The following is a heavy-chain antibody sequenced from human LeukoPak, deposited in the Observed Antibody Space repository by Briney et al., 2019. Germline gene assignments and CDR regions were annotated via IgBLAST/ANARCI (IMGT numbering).Heavy chain of an antibody. CDR2: IYYSGTT. CDR3: ARQYYSSGPPRVLDY. D-gene: IGHD3-22*01. CDR1: GGSISGYY. V-gene: IGHV4-59*08. J-gene: IGHJ4*02. Sequence: KPSETLSLTCTVSGGSISGYYWSWIRQPPGKGLEWIGYIYYSGTTNSNPSLKSRVSISVDTSRNQFSLKLSSVTAADTAVYYCARQYYSSGPPRVLDYWGQGTLVTVSS.